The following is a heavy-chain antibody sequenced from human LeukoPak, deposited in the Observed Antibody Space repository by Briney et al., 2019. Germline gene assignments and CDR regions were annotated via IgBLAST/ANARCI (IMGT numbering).Heavy chain of an antibody. V-gene: IGHV4-39*01. CDR3: ASQPYYESSGYYFY. J-gene: IGHJ4*02. D-gene: IGHD3-22*01. CDR2: IYNSGST. CDR1: GGSVSSNTYN. Sequence: SETLSLTCTVSGGSVSSNTYNWGWIRQPPGKGLEWIGRIYNSGSTFYNPSLKSRATISIDTSKNQFSLKLSSVAAADTAIYYCASQPYYESSGYYFYWGQGTLVTVSS.